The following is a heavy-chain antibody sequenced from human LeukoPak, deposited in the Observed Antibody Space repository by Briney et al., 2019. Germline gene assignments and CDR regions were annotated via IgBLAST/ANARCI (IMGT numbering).Heavy chain of an antibody. CDR1: GYTFTSYG. D-gene: IGHD3-3*01. CDR3: ATTLRFLEWLSREIT. V-gene: IGHV1-18*01. J-gene: IGHJ4*02. CDR2: ISAYNGNT. Sequence: GASVKVSCKASGYTFTSYGNSWVRQAHGQGLEWVGWISAYNGNTNYAQKLQGRVTMTTDTSTSTAYMELRSLRSDDTAVYYCATTLRFLEWLSREITWGQGTLVTVSS.